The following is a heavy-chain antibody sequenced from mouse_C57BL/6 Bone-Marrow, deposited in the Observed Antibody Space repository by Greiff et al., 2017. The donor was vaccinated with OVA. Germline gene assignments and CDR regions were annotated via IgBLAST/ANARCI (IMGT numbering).Heavy chain of an antibody. V-gene: IGHV1-55*01. Sequence: QVQLQQPGAELVKPGASVKMSCKASGYTFTSYWITWVKQRPGQGLEWIGDIYPGSGSTNYNEKFKSKATLTVDTSSSTAYMQLSSLASEDSAVYYCARTSLRRYAMDYWGQGTSVTVSS. CDR1: GYTFTSYW. D-gene: IGHD1-2*01. CDR2: IYPGSGST. J-gene: IGHJ4*01. CDR3: ARTSLRRYAMDY.